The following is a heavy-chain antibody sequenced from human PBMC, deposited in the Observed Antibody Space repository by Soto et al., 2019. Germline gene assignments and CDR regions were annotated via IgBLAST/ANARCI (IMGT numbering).Heavy chain of an antibody. D-gene: IGHD5-18*01. CDR3: AREGGIQLWPTFDY. J-gene: IGHJ4*02. CDR2: ISYDGSNK. CDR1: GFTFSSYA. V-gene: IGHV3-30-3*01. Sequence: GGSLRLSCAASGFTFSSYAMHRVRQAPGKGLEWVAVISYDGSNKYYADSVKGRFTISRDNSKNTLYLQMNSLRAEDTAVYYCAREGGIQLWPTFDYWGQGTLVTVSS.